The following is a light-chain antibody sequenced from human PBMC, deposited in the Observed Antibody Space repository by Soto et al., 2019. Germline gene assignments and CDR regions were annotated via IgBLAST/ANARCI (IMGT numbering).Light chain of an antibody. J-gene: IGLJ3*02. Sequence: QAVVSQPPSASGTPGQRVTISCSGSSSNIGSNYVYWYQQLPGTAPKLLIYSGAERPSGVPDRFSDSKSGTSASLAISGLRSEDEVDYYCSAWDDSLSGPVFGGGTKLTVL. CDR1: SSNIGSNY. CDR3: SAWDDSLSGPV. CDR2: SGA. V-gene: IGLV1-47*02.